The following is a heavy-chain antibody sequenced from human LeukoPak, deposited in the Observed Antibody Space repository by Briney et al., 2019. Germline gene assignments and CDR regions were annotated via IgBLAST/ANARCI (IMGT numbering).Heavy chain of an antibody. J-gene: IGHJ5*02. CDR2: IIPILGIA. D-gene: IGHD2-15*01. V-gene: IGHV1-69*04. CDR1: GGTFSSYA. CDR3: ARDRYCSGGSCQRMANWFDP. Sequence: PKASVKVSCKASGGTFSSYAISWVRQAPGQGLEWMGRIIPILGIANYAQKFQGRVTITADKSTSTAYMELSSPRSEDTAVYYCARDRYCSGGSCQRMANWFDPWGQGTLVTVSS.